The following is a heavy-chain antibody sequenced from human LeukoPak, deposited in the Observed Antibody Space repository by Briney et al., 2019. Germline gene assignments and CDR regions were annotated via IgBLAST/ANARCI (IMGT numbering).Heavy chain of an antibody. Sequence: SETLSLTCTVSGGSISSFYWSWIRQPPGKGLEWIGYIYDSGSANYNPSLKSRVTISVDTSKNQFSLKLNSVTAADTALYYCARGRDGYNYYFDYWGQGTLVTVSS. CDR3: ARGRDGYNYYFDY. J-gene: IGHJ4*02. V-gene: IGHV4-59*01. CDR1: GGSISSFY. CDR2: IYDSGSA. D-gene: IGHD5-24*01.